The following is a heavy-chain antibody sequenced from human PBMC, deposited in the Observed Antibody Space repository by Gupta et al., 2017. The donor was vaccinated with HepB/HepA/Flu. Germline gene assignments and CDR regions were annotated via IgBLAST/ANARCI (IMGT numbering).Heavy chain of an antibody. CDR2: INHSGST. CDR1: GGSFSGYY. V-gene: IGHV4-34*01. CDR3: ARGGGGSGLFESPLDH. J-gene: IGHJ4*02. D-gene: IGHD2-15*01. Sequence: QVQLQQWGAGLLKPSETLSLTCAVYGGSFSGYYWSWIRQPPGKGLEWIGEINHSGSTNYNPSLKRRVTISVDTSKNQFVLKMSAMTPADTAVYYCARGGGGSGLFESPLDHWGQGTLVTVSS.